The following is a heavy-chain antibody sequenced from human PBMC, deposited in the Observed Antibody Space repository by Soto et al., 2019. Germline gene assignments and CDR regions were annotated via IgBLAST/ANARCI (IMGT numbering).Heavy chain of an antibody. CDR3: ASCHWNGPNDY. CDR2: IYGDGST. Sequence: EVRLVESGGGLVQPGGSLRLSCAASGLPVSSYYMSWVRHAPGKGLEWVSVIYGDGSTYYADSVKGRFTISRDSSKNTVYLQMNSLRDEDTAVYYCASCHWNGPNDYWGQGTLVTVSS. V-gene: IGHV3-66*01. J-gene: IGHJ4*02. D-gene: IGHD1-1*01. CDR1: GLPVSSYY.